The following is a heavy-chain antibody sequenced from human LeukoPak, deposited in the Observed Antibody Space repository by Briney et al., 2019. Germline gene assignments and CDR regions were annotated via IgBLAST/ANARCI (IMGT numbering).Heavy chain of an antibody. J-gene: IGHJ4*02. CDR2: IFPGDSQT. CDR1: EYNFNSYW. D-gene: IGHD1-7*01. V-gene: IGHV5-51*01. Sequence: GESLKISCQVSEYNFNSYWIGWVRQMPGKGLEWMGIIFPGDSQTRNSPPFQGQVTTSADKSINTAYLQWSSLKASDTGIYYCARVSGTTLPGHYFDYWGQGTLVTVSS. CDR3: ARVSGTTLPGHYFDY.